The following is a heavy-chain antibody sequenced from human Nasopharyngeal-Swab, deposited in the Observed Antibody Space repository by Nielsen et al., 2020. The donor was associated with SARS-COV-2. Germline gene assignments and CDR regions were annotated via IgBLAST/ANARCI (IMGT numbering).Heavy chain of an antibody. V-gene: IGHV3-23*01. J-gene: IGHJ6*02. D-gene: IGHD2-21*01. CDR2: ISGSGDTT. CDR3: AKAPYLRGLDV. Sequence: WIRQPPGKGLEWVSIISGSGDTTYHADSVNDRFTISRDNSKNTLYLQMNSLRVEDTALYYCAKAPYLRGLDVWGQGTTVTVSS.